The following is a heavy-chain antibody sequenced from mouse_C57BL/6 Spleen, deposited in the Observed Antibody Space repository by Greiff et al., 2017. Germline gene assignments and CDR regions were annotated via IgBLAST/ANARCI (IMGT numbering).Heavy chain of an antibody. V-gene: IGHV5-17*01. CDR3: AREYDYDDYFGY. CDR2: ISSGSGTI. D-gene: IGHD2-4*01. CDR1: GFTFSDYG. Sequence: EVQVVESGGGLVKPGGSLKLSCAASGFTFSDYGMHWVRQAPEKGLEWVAYISSGSGTIYYADTVKGRFTISRDNAKNTLFLQMSSLRSEETAMYYCAREYDYDDYFGYWGQGTTLTVSS. J-gene: IGHJ2*01.